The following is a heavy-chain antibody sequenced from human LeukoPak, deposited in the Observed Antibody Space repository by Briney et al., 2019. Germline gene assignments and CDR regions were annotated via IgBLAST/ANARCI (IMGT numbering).Heavy chain of an antibody. J-gene: IGHJ4*02. V-gene: IGHV4-34*01. CDR2: YNHVGIT. CDR1: GESFDGYY. D-gene: IGHD3-3*01. CDR3: ARKGLRPLEWLSEYFFDY. Sequence: SETQSLTCAVYGESFDGYYWSWIRKSPGKGLEWIGHYNHVGITNHNPSLKRRVTISVDTSKNQFTLKVRSVTAADTGVSFCARKGLRPLEWLSEYFFDYWGQGTLVSVAS.